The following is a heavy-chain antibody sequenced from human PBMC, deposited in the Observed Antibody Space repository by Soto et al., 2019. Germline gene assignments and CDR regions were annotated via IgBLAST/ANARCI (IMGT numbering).Heavy chain of an antibody. CDR1: GYTFTSYY. Sequence: ASVKVSCKASGYTFTSYYMHWVRQAPGQGLEWMGIINPSGGSTSYAQKFQGRVTMTRDTSTSTVYMELSSLRSEDTAVYYCAREGTIFVVVIRYGMDVWGQGTTVTVSS. CDR3: AREGTIFVVVIRYGMDV. J-gene: IGHJ6*02. V-gene: IGHV1-46*01. D-gene: IGHD3-3*01. CDR2: INPSGGST.